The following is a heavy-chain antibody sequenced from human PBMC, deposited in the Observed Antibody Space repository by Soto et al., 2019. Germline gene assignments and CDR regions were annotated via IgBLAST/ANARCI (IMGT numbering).Heavy chain of an antibody. CDR2: ITPFNGNT. V-gene: IGHV1-45*02. Sequence: GASVKVSCKASGYTFTYRYLHWVRQAPGQALEWMGWITPFNGNTNYAQKFQDRVTITRDRSMSTAYMELSSLRSEDTAMYYCAAPYGDYGDAFDIWGQGTMVTVSS. CDR3: AAPYGDYGDAFDI. J-gene: IGHJ3*02. D-gene: IGHD4-17*01. CDR1: GYTFTYRY.